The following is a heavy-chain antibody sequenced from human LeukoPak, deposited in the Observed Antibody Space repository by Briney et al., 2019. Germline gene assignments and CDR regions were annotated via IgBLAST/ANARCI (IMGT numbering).Heavy chain of an antibody. J-gene: IGHJ4*02. D-gene: IGHD6-6*01. V-gene: IGHV3-30*18. CDR2: ISYDGSNK. Sequence: PGGSLRLSCAASGFTFSSYWMSWVRQAPGKGLEWVAVISYDGSNKYYADSVKGRFTISRDNSKNTLYLQMNSLRAEDMALYYCAKGGIYSSSSTFDYFDSWGQGTLVTVSS. CDR1: GFTFSSYW. CDR3: AKGGIYSSSSTFDYFDS.